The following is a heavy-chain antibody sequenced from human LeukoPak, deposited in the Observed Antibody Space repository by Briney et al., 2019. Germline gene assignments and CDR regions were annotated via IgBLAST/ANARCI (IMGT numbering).Heavy chain of an antibody. V-gene: IGHV3-23*01. D-gene: IGHD3-3*01. Sequence: GGSLRLSCAASGFTFSSYAMSWVRQAPGKGPESVSAISGSGGSTYYADSVRGRFTISRDNYKITLYLQMNSLRAEDTAVYYCAKFDGSELRFLEWLLFDYWGQGTLVTVSS. CDR1: GFTFSSYA. J-gene: IGHJ4*02. CDR2: ISGSGGST. CDR3: AKFDGSELRFLEWLLFDY.